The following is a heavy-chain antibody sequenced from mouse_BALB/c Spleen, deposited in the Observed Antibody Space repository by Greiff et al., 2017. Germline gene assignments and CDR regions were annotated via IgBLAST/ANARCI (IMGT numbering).Heavy chain of an antibody. CDR2: ITYSGST. J-gene: IGHJ3*01. V-gene: IGHV3-8*02. D-gene: IGHD2-14*01. CDR3: ARYYNRYDGFAY. CDR1: GDSITSGY. Sequence: DVKLQQSGPSLVKPSQTLSLTCSVTGDSITSGYWNWIRKFPGNKLEYMGYITYSGSTYYNPSLKSRTSITRDTSKNQYYLQLNSVSTEDTATYYCARYYNRYDGFAYWGQGTLVTVSA.